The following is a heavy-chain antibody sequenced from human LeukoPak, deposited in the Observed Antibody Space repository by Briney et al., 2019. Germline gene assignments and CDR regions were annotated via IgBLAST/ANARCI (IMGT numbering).Heavy chain of an antibody. D-gene: IGHD4-17*01. Sequence: GGSLRLSCAASGFTFSSYSMNWVRQAPGKGLECVSFISSSSSYIYYADSVKGRFTISRDNAKNSLYLQMNSLRAEDTAVYYCARDDYGDLYYFDYWGQGTLVTVSS. CDR3: ARDDYGDLYYFDY. CDR1: GFTFSSYS. J-gene: IGHJ4*02. CDR2: ISSSSSYI. V-gene: IGHV3-21*06.